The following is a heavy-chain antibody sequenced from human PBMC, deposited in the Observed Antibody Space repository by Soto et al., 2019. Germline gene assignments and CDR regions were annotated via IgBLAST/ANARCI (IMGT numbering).Heavy chain of an antibody. CDR3: ARDRYSIPPEFDF. J-gene: IGHJ4*02. D-gene: IGHD5-12*01. Sequence: SETLSLTCTVSGGSVSSYYWSWIRQPPGKGLEWIGFIYYNGDTNYNPSLKSRVTISLDTSKNQFALEVRSVTAADTAVYFCARDRYSIPPEFDFWGQGTLVTVSS. CDR1: GGSVSSYY. V-gene: IGHV4-59*02. CDR2: IYYNGDT.